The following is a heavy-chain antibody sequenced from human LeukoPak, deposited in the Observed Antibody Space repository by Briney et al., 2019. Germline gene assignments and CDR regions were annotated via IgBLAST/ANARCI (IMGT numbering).Heavy chain of an antibody. CDR3: ARAVRRERSSRVWFDP. CDR2: INHSGST. CDR1: GGSFSGYY. D-gene: IGHD1-26*01. Sequence: TPSETLSLTCAVYGGSFSGYYWSWIRQPPGKGLEWIGEINHSGSTNYNPSLKSRVTISVDTSKNQFSLKLSSVTAADTAVYYCARAVRRERSSRVWFDPWGQGTLVTVSS. J-gene: IGHJ5*02. V-gene: IGHV4-34*01.